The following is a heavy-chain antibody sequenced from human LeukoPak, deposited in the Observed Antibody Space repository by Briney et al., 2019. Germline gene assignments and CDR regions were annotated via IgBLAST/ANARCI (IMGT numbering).Heavy chain of an antibody. V-gene: IGHV1-69*05. CDR1: GGTFSSYA. J-gene: IGHJ6*03. CDR2: IIPIFGTA. Sequence: SVKVSCKASGGTFSSYAISWVRQAPGQGLEWMGGIIPIFGTANYAQKFQGRVTITTDESTSTAYMELSSLRSEDTAVYYCARMVSDAALGYYYYMDVWGKGTTVTVSS. D-gene: IGHD3-10*01. CDR3: ARMVSDAALGYYYYMDV.